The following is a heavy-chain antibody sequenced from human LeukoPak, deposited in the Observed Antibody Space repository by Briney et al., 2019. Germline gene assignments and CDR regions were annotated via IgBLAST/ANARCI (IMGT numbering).Heavy chain of an antibody. Sequence: ASETLSLTCAVSGGSISSSNWWSWVRQPPGKGLEWIGEIYHSGSTNYNPSLKSRVTMSVDKSKNQFSLKLSSVTAADTAVYYCARGMVYAISILYYYYGMDVWGQGTTVTVSS. CDR1: GGSISSSNW. D-gene: IGHD2-8*01. CDR3: ARGMVYAISILYYYYGMDV. CDR2: IYHSGST. J-gene: IGHJ6*02. V-gene: IGHV4-4*02.